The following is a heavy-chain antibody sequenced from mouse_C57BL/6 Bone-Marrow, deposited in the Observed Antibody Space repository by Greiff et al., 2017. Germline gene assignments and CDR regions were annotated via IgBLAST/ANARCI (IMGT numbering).Heavy chain of an antibody. V-gene: IGHV6-6*01. CDR2: IRNKANHHAT. D-gene: IGHD1-1*01. J-gene: IGHJ3*01. CDR1: GFTFSDAW. Sequence: EVNVVESGGGLVQPGGSMKLSCAASGFTFSDAWMDWVRQSPEKGLEWVAEIRNKANHHATYYAESVKGRITISREDSKSSVYLQMNSLRAEDTGIYYCLYYYGEAYWGQGTLVTVSA. CDR3: LYYYGEAY.